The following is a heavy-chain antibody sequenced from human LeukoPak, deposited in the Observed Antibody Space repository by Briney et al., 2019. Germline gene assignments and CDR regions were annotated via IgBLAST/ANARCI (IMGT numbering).Heavy chain of an antibody. CDR1: GGSFSGYY. V-gene: IGHV4-34*01. CDR3: ARARWYGSGSSRLDN. D-gene: IGHD3-10*01. J-gene: IGHJ4*02. CDR2: IKHIGST. Sequence: PETLSLTCAVYGGSFSGYYWSWIRHPPGKGLEWIGEIKHIGSTTYNPSLKSRVTTSADTSKNQFSLKLSSVTAADTAVYYCARARWYGSGSSRLDNWGQGTLVTVSS.